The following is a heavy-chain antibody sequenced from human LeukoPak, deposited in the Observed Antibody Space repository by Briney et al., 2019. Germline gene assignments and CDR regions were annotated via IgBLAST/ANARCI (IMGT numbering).Heavy chain of an antibody. V-gene: IGHV4-59*08. Sequence: SETLSLTCTVSGDSISSHYWGWIRQPPGKGLEYIGYVYDSGNINYNPSLKSRVTISVDTSKNQFSLRLSSVTAADTAVYYCARRVIAARPLDYWGQGTLVTVSS. CDR1: GDSISSHY. D-gene: IGHD6-6*01. CDR2: VYDSGNI. J-gene: IGHJ4*02. CDR3: ARRVIAARPLDY.